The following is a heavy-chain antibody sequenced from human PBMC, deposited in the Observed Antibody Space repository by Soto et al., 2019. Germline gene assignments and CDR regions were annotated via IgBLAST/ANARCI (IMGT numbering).Heavy chain of an antibody. D-gene: IGHD5-18*01. CDR3: ARAWGSRIQLWGTGSFDY. V-gene: IGHV3-11*05. CDR2: ISSSSSYT. Sequence: QVQLVESGGGLVKPGGSLRLSCAASGFTFSDYYMSWIRQAPGKGLERVSYISSSSSYTNYADSVKGRFTISRDNAENSLYLQMNSLRAEDTAVYYCARAWGSRIQLWGTGSFDYWGQGTLVTVSS. J-gene: IGHJ4*02. CDR1: GFTFSDYY.